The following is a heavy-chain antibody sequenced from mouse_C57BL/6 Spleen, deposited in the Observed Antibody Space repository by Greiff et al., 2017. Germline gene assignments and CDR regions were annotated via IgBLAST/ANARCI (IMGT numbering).Heavy chain of an antibody. CDR3: ARKGLRLYAMDY. D-gene: IGHD2-2*01. Sequence: VQLQQSGPELVKPGASVKMSCKASGYTFTDYNMHWVKQSHGKSLEWIGYINPNNGGTSYNQKFKGKATLTVNKYSSTAYMELRSLTSEDSAVYYCARKGLRLYAMDYWGQGTSVTVSS. CDR2: INPNNGGT. CDR1: GYTFTDYN. J-gene: IGHJ4*01. V-gene: IGHV1-22*01.